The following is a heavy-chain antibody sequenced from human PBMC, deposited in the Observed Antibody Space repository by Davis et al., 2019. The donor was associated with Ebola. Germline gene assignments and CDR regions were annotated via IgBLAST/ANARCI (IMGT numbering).Heavy chain of an antibody. CDR1: GYTFTSYA. D-gene: IGHD2-15*01. V-gene: IGHV1-69*04. CDR3: ERGRYITTPAL. J-gene: IGHJ4*02. CDR2: IIPLLGVA. Sequence: AASVKVSCKASGYTFTSYAMNWVRQAPGQGLERMGRIIPLLGVANYAPKFQGRISLTADTSTSTVYLELSSLKFDDTAVYYCERGRYITTPALWGQGTLVTVSS.